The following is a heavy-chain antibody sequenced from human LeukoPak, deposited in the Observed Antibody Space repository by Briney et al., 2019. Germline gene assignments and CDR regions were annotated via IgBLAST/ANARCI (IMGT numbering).Heavy chain of an antibody. Sequence: SETLSLTCTVSGVSVSSGSYYWGWIRQPPGKGLEWIGNIYYSGSTNYNPSLKSRVTISVDTSKNQFSLKLSSVTAADTAVYYCALRARDSSGTGFDYWGQGTLVTVSS. CDR1: GVSVSSGSYY. V-gene: IGHV4-61*01. CDR3: ALRARDSSGTGFDY. D-gene: IGHD3-22*01. J-gene: IGHJ4*02. CDR2: IYYSGST.